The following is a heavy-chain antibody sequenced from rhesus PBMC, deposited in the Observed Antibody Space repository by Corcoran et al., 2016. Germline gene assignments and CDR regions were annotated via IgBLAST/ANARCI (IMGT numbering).Heavy chain of an antibody. CDR3: ARSAWVTTRGGDY. V-gene: IGHV4-93*02. CDR2: IYGSVGCT. CDR1: GGSISSSNW. D-gene: IGHD4-17*01. Sequence: QVQLQESGPAVVKPSETLSLTCAVSGGSISSSNWWSWIRQPPGKGLEWIGRIYGSVGCTEYTPPLKWRFTISIDTSRIQFSLKLSSVTAADTAVYYCARSAWVTTRGGDYWGQGVLVTVSS. J-gene: IGHJ4*01.